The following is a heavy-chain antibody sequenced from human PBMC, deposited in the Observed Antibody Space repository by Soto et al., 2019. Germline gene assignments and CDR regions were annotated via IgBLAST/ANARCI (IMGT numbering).Heavy chain of an antibody. CDR2: IYYSGST. D-gene: IGHD3-10*01. CDR3: ATMTDYSYAWGSPGGMDV. V-gene: IGHV4-31*03. CDR1: GGSISSGSYY. Sequence: QVQLQESGPGLVKPSQTLSLTCTVSGGSISSGSYYWSWIRRHPGKGLEWIGYIYYSGSTYYNPSFTRRVTIAVDTSKTQVLLTVRSVTAAYTAVYYSATMTDYSYAWGSPGGMDVRGPGPRVSVSS. J-gene: IGHJ6*02.